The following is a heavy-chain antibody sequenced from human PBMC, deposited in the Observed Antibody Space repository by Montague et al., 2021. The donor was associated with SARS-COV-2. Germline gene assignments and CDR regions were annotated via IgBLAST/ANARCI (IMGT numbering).Heavy chain of an antibody. V-gene: IGHV4-34*01. CDR2: INHSGST. CDR1: GGSYSGYY. Sequence: SETLSLTCAVYGGSYSGYYWSWIRQPPRKGQEWIGEINHSGSTNYNPSLKSRVTISVDTSKNQFSLKLSSVTAADTAVYYCARVRYYGSGTSLGMDVWGQGTTVTVSS. D-gene: IGHD3-10*01. CDR3: ARVRYYGSGTSLGMDV. J-gene: IGHJ6*02.